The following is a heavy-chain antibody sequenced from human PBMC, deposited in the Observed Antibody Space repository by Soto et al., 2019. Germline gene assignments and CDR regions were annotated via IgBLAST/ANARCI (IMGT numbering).Heavy chain of an antibody. V-gene: IGHV1-18*01. D-gene: IGHD6-13*01. J-gene: IGHJ4*02. CDR2: ISAYNGNT. CDR1: GYTFTSYG. Sequence: GASVKVSCEASGYTFTSYGISWVRQAPGQGLEWMGWISAYNGNTNYAQKLQGRVTMTTDTSTSTAYMELRSLRSDDTAVYYCARDVLPPYSSSWYGPAYFDYWGQGTLVTVSS. CDR3: ARDVLPPYSSSWYGPAYFDY.